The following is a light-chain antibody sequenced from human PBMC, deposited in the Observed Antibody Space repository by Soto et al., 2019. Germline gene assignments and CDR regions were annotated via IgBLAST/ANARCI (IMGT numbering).Light chain of an antibody. CDR1: QSVSSSY. J-gene: IGKJ5*01. CDR3: QQTYNTPIT. CDR2: GAS. V-gene: IGKV3-20*01. Sequence: EIVLTQSPGTLSLSPGERATLSCRASQSVSSSYLAWYQQKPGQAPRLLIHGASSRATGIPDRFSGSGSGTDFTLTISRLEPEDFAVYYCQQTYNTPITFGQGTRLEIK.